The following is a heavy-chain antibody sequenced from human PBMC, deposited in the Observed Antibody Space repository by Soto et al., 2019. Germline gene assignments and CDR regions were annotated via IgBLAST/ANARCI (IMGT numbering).Heavy chain of an antibody. Sequence: SETLSLTCTVSGGSISSSSSYWGWIRQSPEKGLEWIASIYYSGSTYYNPSLRSRVTVSVDTSKNQFSLRLSSVTAADTAVYYCARAYYDRSGYAVDPWGQGTLVTVSS. D-gene: IGHD3-22*01. CDR3: ARAYYDRSGYAVDP. CDR1: GGSISSSSSY. CDR2: IYYSGST. J-gene: IGHJ5*02. V-gene: IGHV4-39*01.